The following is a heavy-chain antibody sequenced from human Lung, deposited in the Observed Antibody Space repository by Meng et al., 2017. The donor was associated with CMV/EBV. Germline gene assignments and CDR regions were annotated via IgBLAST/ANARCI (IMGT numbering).Heavy chain of an antibody. V-gene: IGHV3-7*01. CDR1: GFMCSNNG. D-gene: IGHD2-2*01. CDR3: ATTSNGFFYT. CDR2: INQGGNEK. J-gene: IGHJ5*02. Sequence: GEALKTSRDASGFMCSNNGMSGVRQAPGKGQEWVANINQGGNEKYHVDSVRGRFTISRDNGNKSLSLQMNSLRVEDTALYYCATTSNGFFYTWGQGALVTASS.